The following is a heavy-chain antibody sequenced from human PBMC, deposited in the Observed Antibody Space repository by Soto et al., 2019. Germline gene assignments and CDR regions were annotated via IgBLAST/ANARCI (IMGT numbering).Heavy chain of an antibody. CDR1: GFSLSTSGMC. CDR2: IDWDDDK. CDR3: ARFLGSSRYDVPFDY. Sequence: SGPTLVNPTQTLTLTCTFSGFSLSTSGMCVSWIRQPPGKALEWLALIDWDDDKYYSTALKTRLTISKDTSKNQVVLTMTNMDTVDTATYYCARFLGSSRYDVPFDYWGHGTLVTAPQ. J-gene: IGHJ4*01. V-gene: IGHV2-70*01. D-gene: IGHD3-22*01.